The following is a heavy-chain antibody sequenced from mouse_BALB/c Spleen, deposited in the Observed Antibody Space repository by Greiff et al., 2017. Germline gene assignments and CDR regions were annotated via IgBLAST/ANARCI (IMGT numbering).Heavy chain of an antibody. CDR3: AGNSDPYWYFDV. J-gene: IGHJ1*01. CDR2: ISDGGSYT. V-gene: IGHV5-4*02. D-gene: IGHD2-1*01. CDR1: GFTFSDYY. Sequence: EVKLVESGGGLVKPGGSLKLSCAASGFTFSDYYMYWVRQTPEKRLEWVATISDGGSYTYYPDSVKGRFTISRDNAKNNLYLRMSSLKSEDTAMYYCAGNSDPYWYFDVWGAGTTVTVSS.